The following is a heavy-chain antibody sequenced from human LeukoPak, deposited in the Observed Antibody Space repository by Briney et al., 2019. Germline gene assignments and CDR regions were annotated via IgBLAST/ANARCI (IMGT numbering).Heavy chain of an antibody. V-gene: IGHV3-23*01. Sequence: GGSLRLSCAASGFTFSSYAMSWVRQAPGKGLEWVSAISGSGGSTYYADSVKGRFTISRDNSKNTLYLQMNSLRAEDTAVYYCAKWGDYDVLTGYYDSDYWGQGTLVTVSS. CDR1: GFTFSSYA. J-gene: IGHJ4*02. CDR2: ISGSGGST. CDR3: AKWGDYDVLTGYYDSDY. D-gene: IGHD3-9*01.